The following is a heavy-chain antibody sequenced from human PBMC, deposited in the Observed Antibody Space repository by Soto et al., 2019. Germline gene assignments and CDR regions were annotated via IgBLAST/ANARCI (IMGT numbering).Heavy chain of an antibody. J-gene: IGHJ4*02. CDR1: GFTFSSYA. CDR2: ISSSSGTL. V-gene: IGHV3-48*02. Sequence: EVQLVESGGDLVQPGGSLRLSCAASGFTFSSYAMNWVRQAPGKGLEWISYISSSSGTLYYADSVKGRFTISRDNALNSLYLQMNSLRDEDTAVYYCARDSFWPATVTTVDHWGQGTLVTVSS. D-gene: IGHD4-17*01. CDR3: ARDSFWPATVTTVDH.